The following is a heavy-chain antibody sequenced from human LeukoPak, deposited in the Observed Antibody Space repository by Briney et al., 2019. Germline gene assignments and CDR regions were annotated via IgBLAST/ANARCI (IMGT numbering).Heavy chain of an antibody. CDR1: GFTFSSYG. J-gene: IGHJ3*02. Sequence: PGGSLRLSCAASGFTFSSYGMHWVRQAPGKGLEWVAFIRYDGSNKYYADSVKGRFTISRDNSKNTLYLQMNSLRAEDTAVYYCAKDCGGHCGTKTFDAFDIWGQGTMVTVSS. V-gene: IGHV3-30*02. CDR2: IRYDGSNK. D-gene: IGHD2-21*02. CDR3: AKDCGGHCGTKTFDAFDI.